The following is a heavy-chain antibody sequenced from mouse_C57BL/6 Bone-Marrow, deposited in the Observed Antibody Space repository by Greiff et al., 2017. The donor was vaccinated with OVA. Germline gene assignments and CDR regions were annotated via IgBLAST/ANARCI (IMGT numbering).Heavy chain of an antibody. CDR1: GYSITSGYY. J-gene: IGHJ3*01. D-gene: IGHD2-3*01. CDR2: ISYDGSN. Sequence: EVKLMESGPGLAKPSQSLSLTCSVTGYSITSGYYWNWIRQFPGNKLEWMGYISYDGSNNYNPSLKNRISITRDTSKNQFFLKLNSVTTEDTATYYCAREDGYFAYWGQGTLVTVSA. CDR3: AREDGYFAY. V-gene: IGHV3-6*01.